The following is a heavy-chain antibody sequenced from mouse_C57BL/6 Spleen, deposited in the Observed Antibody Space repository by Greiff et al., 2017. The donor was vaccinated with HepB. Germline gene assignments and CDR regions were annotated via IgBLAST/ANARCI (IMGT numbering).Heavy chain of an antibody. V-gene: IGHV1-15*01. J-gene: IGHJ2*01. CDR3: TRRNDY. CDR1: GYTFTDYE. Sequence: VKLMESGAELVRPGASVTLSCKASGYTFTDYEMHWVKQTPVHGLEWIGAIDPETGGTAYNQKFKGKAILTADKSSSTAYMELRSLTSEDSAVYYCTRRNDYWGQGTTLTVSS. CDR2: IDPETGGT.